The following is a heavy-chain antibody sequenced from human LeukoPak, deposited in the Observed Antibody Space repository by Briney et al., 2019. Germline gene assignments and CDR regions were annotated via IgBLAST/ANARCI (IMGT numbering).Heavy chain of an antibody. D-gene: IGHD5-18*01. J-gene: IGHJ4*02. CDR2: INPNSGGT. Sequence: GASVKVSCKASGYTFTGYYMHWVRQAPGQGLEWMGWINPNSGGTNYAQKFQGRVTMTRDTSISTAYMELSRLRSDDTAVYYCARDRRVRYSYGFRYFDYWGQGTLVTVSS. CDR3: ARDRRVRYSYGFRYFDY. V-gene: IGHV1-2*02. CDR1: GYTFTGYY.